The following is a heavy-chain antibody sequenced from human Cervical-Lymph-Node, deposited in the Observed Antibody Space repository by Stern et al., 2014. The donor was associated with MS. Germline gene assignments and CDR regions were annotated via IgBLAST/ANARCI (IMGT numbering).Heavy chain of an antibody. D-gene: IGHD2-2*01. J-gene: IGHJ6*02. V-gene: IGHV4-39*01. Sequence: QVQLQASGPGLVKPSETLSLTCRFSGGSVSGSSYSGGWIRQPQGKGLEWIARIFESGDPYYNPSLKSRVSTSVYTSTNTFFLRRTSVTAADTAVYYCARRSCSGNSCHMDVWGQGTTATVSS. CDR3: ARRSCSGNSCHMDV. CDR2: IFESGDP. CDR1: GGSVSGSSYS.